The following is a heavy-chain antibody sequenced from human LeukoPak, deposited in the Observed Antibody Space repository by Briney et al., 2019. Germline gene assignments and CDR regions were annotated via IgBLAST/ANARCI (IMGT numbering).Heavy chain of an antibody. Sequence: SEILSLTCTVSGGSISSGGYYWSWIRQHPGKGLEWIGYIYYSGSTYYNPSLKSRVTISVDTSKNQFSLKLSSVTAADTAVYYCARAIRYYLGNWFDPWGQGTLVTVSS. CDR2: IYYSGST. CDR1: GGSISSGGYY. CDR3: ARAIRYYLGNWFDP. J-gene: IGHJ5*02. V-gene: IGHV4-31*03. D-gene: IGHD3-10*01.